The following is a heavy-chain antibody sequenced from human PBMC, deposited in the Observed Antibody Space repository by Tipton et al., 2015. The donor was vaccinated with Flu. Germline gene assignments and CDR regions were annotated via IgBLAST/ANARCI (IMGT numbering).Heavy chain of an antibody. CDR3: ARGSQIIDS. J-gene: IGHJ4*02. V-gene: IGHV4-4*07. CDR2: IYFRGNT. Sequence: TLSLTCTVSGDYITSYYWSWIRQPAGKGLEWIGRIYFRGNTNYNPSLKSRVIMPVDTSKYQFSLKLSSVTAADTAVYYCARGSQIIDSWGQGTLVTVSS. CDR1: GDYITSYY.